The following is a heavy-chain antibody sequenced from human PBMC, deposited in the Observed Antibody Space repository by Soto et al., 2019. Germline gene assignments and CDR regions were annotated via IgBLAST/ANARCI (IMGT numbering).Heavy chain of an antibody. CDR3: ARDRDWDSSSWSIDAFDI. CDR2: ISAYNGNT. Sequence: QVQLVQSGAEVKKPGASVKVSCKASGYTFTSYGISWVRQAPGQGLEWMGWISAYNGNTNYAQKLQGRVTMTTDTSTSTAYMELRSLRSDDTAVYYCARDRDWDSSSWSIDAFDIWGQGTMVTVSS. D-gene: IGHD6-13*01. CDR1: GYTFTSYG. V-gene: IGHV1-18*01. J-gene: IGHJ3*02.